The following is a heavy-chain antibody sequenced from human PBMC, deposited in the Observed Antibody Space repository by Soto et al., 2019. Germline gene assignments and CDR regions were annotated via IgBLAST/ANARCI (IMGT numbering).Heavy chain of an antibody. CDR1: GGSISSFCYY. V-gene: IGHV4-31*03. CDR3: ARVYPDSSGYYFDY. D-gene: IGHD3-22*01. CDR2: IYYSGST. Sequence: SETLSLTCTVSGGSISSFCYYWSWIRQHPGKGLEWIGYIYYSGSTYYNPSPKSRVTISVDTSKNQFSLKLSSVTAADTAVYYCARVYPDSSGYYFDYWGQGTLVTVSS. J-gene: IGHJ4*02.